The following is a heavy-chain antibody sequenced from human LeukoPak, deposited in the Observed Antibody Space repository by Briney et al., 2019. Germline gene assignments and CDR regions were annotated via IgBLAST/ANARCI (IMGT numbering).Heavy chain of an antibody. J-gene: IGHJ3*02. D-gene: IGHD3-22*01. Sequence: SVKASCKASGGTFSSYAISWVRQAPGQGLEWMGRIIPIFGIANYAQKFQGRVTITADKSTSTAYMELSSLRSEDTAVYYCASQGVDYYDSSRNAFDIWGQGTMVTVSS. CDR3: ASQGVDYYDSSRNAFDI. CDR1: GGTFSSYA. V-gene: IGHV1-69*04. CDR2: IIPIFGIA.